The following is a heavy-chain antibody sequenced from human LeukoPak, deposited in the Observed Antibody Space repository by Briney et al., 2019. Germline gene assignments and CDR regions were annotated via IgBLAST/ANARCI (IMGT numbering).Heavy chain of an antibody. CDR2: IYPGDSDT. J-gene: IGHJ4*02. CDR1: GYSFTSYW. Sequence: GESLKISCKGSGYSFTSYWIGWVRQMPGKGLEWMGIIYPGDSDTRYSPSFQGQATISADKSISTAYLQWSSLKASDTAMYYCARRLRTAMVEYYFDYWGQGTLVTVSS. CDR3: ARRLRTAMVEYYFDY. D-gene: IGHD5-18*01. V-gene: IGHV5-51*01.